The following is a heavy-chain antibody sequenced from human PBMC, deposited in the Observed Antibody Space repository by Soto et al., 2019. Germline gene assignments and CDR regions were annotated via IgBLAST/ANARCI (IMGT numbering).Heavy chain of an antibody. Sequence: ASVKVSCKASGYTFTSYGISWVRQAPGQGLEWMGWISAYNGNTNYAQKLQGRVTMTTDTSTSTAYMELSSLRSDDTAVYYCARDSGYDWDPYYFDYWGQGTLVTVSS. V-gene: IGHV1-18*01. D-gene: IGHD5-12*01. CDR1: GYTFTSYG. CDR2: ISAYNGNT. CDR3: ARDSGYDWDPYYFDY. J-gene: IGHJ4*02.